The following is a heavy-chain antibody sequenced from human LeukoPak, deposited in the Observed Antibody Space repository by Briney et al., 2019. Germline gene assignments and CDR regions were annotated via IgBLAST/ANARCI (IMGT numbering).Heavy chain of an antibody. CDR2: IYYSGST. CDR1: GGSISSYY. V-gene: IGHV4-59*01. D-gene: IGHD5-12*01. Sequence: PSETLSLTCTVSGGSISSYYWSWIRQPPGKGLEWIGYIYYSGSTNYNPSLKSRVTISVGTSKNQFSLKLSSVTAADTAVYYCARAGYSGYDLYYWGQGTLVTVSS. J-gene: IGHJ4*02. CDR3: ARAGYSGYDLYY.